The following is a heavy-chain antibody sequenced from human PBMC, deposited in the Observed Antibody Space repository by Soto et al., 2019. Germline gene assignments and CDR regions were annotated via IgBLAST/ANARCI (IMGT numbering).Heavy chain of an antibody. CDR2: IYYRGST. D-gene: IGHD4-4*01. CDR1: GGSISSGGYY. CDR3: ARAGSTVTPNLHAFDI. V-gene: IGHV4-31*03. Sequence: QVQLQESGPGLVKPSQTLSLTCTVSGGSISSGGYYWSWIRQHPGKGLEWFGYIYYRGSTYYNPSLKTRVTISVDTSKSQYSLKLSAVTAADTAVYYCARAGSTVTPNLHAFDIWGQGTMVTVSS. J-gene: IGHJ3*02.